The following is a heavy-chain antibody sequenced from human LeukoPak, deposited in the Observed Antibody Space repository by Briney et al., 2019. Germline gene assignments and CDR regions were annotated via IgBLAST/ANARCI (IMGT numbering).Heavy chain of an antibody. D-gene: IGHD1-1*01. CDR2: IVVGSGNT. CDR3: AADPERLNWFDP. V-gene: IGHV1-58*02. J-gene: IGHJ5*02. CDR1: VFTFTSSA. Sequence: GTSVKPSCKASVFTFTSSAMQWVRHPRGQRLEWVGWIVVGSGNTNYAQKFQERVTITRDMAKTTAYMELSSLRSEDTAVYYCAADPERLNWFDPWGQGTLVTVSS.